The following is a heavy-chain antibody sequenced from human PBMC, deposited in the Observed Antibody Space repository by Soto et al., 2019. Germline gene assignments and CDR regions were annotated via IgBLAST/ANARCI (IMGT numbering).Heavy chain of an antibody. Sequence: QEQLVESGGDVVQPGRSLRISCAAAGFTFNSYNMHWVRQAPGKGPEWVAVISYNGDNQYYLDSVKGRFTISRDHPNKKMYLQMKRLRPKDTAVYFCARNSRGVGYQDGVDVWGQGTTVIFSS. V-gene: IGHV3-30*03. CDR1: GFTFNSYN. CDR2: ISYNGDNQ. D-gene: IGHD3-10*01. CDR3: ARNSRGVGYQDGVDV. J-gene: IGHJ6*02.